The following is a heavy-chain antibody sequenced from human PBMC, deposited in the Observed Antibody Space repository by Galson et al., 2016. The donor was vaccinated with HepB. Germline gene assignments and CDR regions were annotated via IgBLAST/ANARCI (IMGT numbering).Heavy chain of an antibody. CDR1: GFPFNHYW. V-gene: IGHV3-74*01. CDR2: INNDGSSV. CDR3: ARDHYGDHYFDS. D-gene: IGHD4-17*01. J-gene: IGHJ4*02. Sequence: SLRLSCAASGFPFNHYWMHWVRQAPGKGLEWVARINNDGSSVNYADSVRGRFTISRGNAMSTLYLQMDSLRAEDTAFYYCARDHYGDHYFDSWGRGTLVAVSS.